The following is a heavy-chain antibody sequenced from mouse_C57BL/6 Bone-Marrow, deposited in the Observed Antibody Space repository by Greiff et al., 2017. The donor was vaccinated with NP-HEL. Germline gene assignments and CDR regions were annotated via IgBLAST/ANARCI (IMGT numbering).Heavy chain of an antibody. CDR2: IDPSDSYT. J-gene: IGHJ3*01. D-gene: IGHD1-1*01. CDR1: GYTFTSYW. CDR3: ARYGYGSSYGFAY. V-gene: IGHV1-59*01. Sequence: QVQLQQPGAELVRPGTSVKLSCKASGYTFTSYWMHWVKQRPGQGLEWIGVIDPSDSYTNYNQKFKGKATFTVDTSSSKASMQLSSLTSEDSAVYYCARYGYGSSYGFAYWGQGTLVTVSA.